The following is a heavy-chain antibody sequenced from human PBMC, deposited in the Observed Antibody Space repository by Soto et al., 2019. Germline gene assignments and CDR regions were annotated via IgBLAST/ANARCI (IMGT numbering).Heavy chain of an antibody. Sequence: PGGSLRLSCAASGSTVSSNYMSWVRQAPGKGLEWVSVIHSGGSTYYADSVKGRFTISRDNSKNTLYLQMNSLRAEDTAVYYCAREVGWGYYFDYWGQGTLVTVSS. CDR1: GSTVSSNY. CDR2: IHSGGST. V-gene: IGHV3-53*01. J-gene: IGHJ4*02. D-gene: IGHD3-16*01. CDR3: AREVGWGYYFDY.